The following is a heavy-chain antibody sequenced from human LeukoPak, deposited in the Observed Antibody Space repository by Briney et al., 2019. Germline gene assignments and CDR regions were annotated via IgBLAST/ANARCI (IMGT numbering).Heavy chain of an antibody. V-gene: IGHV1-24*01. Sequence: VASVKVSCKVSGYTLTELSMHWVRQAPGKGLEWMGGFDLEDGETIYAQKFQGRVTMTEDTSTDTAYMELSSQRSEDTAVYYCATDAELGAHAFDIWGQGTMVTVSS. CDR1: GYTLTELS. CDR2: FDLEDGET. J-gene: IGHJ3*02. CDR3: ATDAELGAHAFDI. D-gene: IGHD1-26*01.